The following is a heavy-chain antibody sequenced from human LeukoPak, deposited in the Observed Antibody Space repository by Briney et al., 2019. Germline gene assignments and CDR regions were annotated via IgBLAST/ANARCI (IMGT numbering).Heavy chain of an antibody. D-gene: IGHD4-11*01. V-gene: IGHV3-43*01. CDR2: ISWNAGGK. CDR3: ARANAFADYRLDF. Sequence: GGSLRLSCAASGFTFDDHAMHWVRHRPGKGLEWVSLISWNAGGKYYADSVKGRFTISRDNTKNSLYLQMNSLRSEDTALYYCARANAFADYRLDFWGRGTLVTVSS. J-gene: IGHJ4*02. CDR1: GFTFDDHA.